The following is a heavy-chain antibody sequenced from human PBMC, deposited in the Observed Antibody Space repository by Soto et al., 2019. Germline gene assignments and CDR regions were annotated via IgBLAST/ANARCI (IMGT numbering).Heavy chain of an antibody. CDR2: INHSGST. Sequence: SETLSLTCAVYGGSFSGYYWSWIRQPPGKGLEWIGEINHSGSTNYHPSLKSRVTISVDTSKNQFSLKLCSVTAADTAVYYCARGLSDIVVVVAATLRSRNFQHWGQGTLVTVSS. V-gene: IGHV4-34*01. CDR3: ARGLSDIVVVVAATLRSRNFQH. D-gene: IGHD2-15*01. CDR1: GGSFSGYY. J-gene: IGHJ1*01.